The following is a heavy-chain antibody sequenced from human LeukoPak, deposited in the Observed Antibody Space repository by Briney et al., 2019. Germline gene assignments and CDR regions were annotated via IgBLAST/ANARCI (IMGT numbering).Heavy chain of an antibody. CDR3: ARDGSGSYMKNWFAP. J-gene: IGHJ5*02. Sequence: ASVKVSCKASGYTFTSYGISWVRQAPGQGLEWMRWISAYNGNTNYAQKLQGRVTMTTDTSTSTAYMELRSLRSDDTAVYYCARDGSGSYMKNWFAPWGQGTLVTVSS. CDR1: GYTFTSYG. V-gene: IGHV1-18*01. D-gene: IGHD3-10*01. CDR2: ISAYNGNT.